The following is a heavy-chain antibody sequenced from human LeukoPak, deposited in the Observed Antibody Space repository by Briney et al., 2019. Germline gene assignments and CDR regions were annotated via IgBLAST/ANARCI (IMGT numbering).Heavy chain of an antibody. CDR3: ARVYDYGDYSFDY. J-gene: IGHJ4*02. D-gene: IGHD4-17*01. CDR1: GFTVSSNY. V-gene: IGHV3-53*04. CDR2: IYSGGST. Sequence: GGSLRLSCAASGFTVSSNYMRGVRQAPGKGVEWVSVIYSGGSTYYADSVKGRFTISRHNSKNTLYLQMNSLRAEDTAVYYCARVYDYGDYSFDYWGQGTLVTVSS.